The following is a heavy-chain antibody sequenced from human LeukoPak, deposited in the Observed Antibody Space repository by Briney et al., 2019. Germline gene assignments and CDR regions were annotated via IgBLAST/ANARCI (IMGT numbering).Heavy chain of an antibody. CDR2: IKQDGREK. D-gene: IGHD2-2*01. CDR3: ARDRGNIVVVPAAMPEVPRSYYMDV. J-gene: IGHJ6*03. CDR1: GFTVSSYW. Sequence: PGGSLRLSCAASGFTVSSYWMSWVRQAPGKGLEWVANIKQDGREKYYVDSVKGRFTICRDNAKNSLYLQMNSLRAEDTAVYYCARDRGNIVVVPAAMPEVPRSYYMDVWGKGTTVTVSS. V-gene: IGHV3-7*01.